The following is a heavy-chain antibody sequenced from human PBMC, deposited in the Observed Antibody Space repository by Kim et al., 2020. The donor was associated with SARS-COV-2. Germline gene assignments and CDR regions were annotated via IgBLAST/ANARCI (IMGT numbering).Heavy chain of an antibody. D-gene: IGHD2-15*01. Sequence: ASVKVSCKASGYTFTSYAMNWVRQAPGQGLEWMGWINTNTGNPTYAQGFTGRFVFSLDTSVSTAYLQISSLKAEDTAVYYCARGPAKGCSGGSCYRPLDYWGQGTLVTVSS. CDR3: ARGPAKGCSGGSCYRPLDY. J-gene: IGHJ4*02. CDR1: GYTFTSYA. V-gene: IGHV7-4-1*02. CDR2: INTNTGNP.